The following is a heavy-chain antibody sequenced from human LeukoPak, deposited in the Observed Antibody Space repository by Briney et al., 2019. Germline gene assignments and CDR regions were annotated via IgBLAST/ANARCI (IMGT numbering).Heavy chain of an antibody. CDR3: ANGPAPSITSVTHFDS. V-gene: IGHV3-23*01. D-gene: IGHD4-17*01. CDR2: ISGSGGST. J-gene: IGHJ5*01. CDR1: GFTFSSYA. Sequence: GGSLRLSCAASGFTFSSYAMSWVRQAPGKGLEWVSPISGSGGSTYYIYSVKGRFTISRHNSKNTLYLQLNRLRDEATAVYYCANGPAPSITSVTHFDSWGQGTLVTVSS.